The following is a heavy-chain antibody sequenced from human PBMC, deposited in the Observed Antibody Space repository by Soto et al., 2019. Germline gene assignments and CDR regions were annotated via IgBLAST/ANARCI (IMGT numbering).Heavy chain of an antibody. CDR3: AKDRFGRGYSWYYGMDV. Sequence: QVQLVESGGGVVQPGRSLRLSCAASGFTFSSYGMHWVRQAPGKGLECVAVISYDGSNKYYADSVKGRFTISRDNSKNTLYLQMNSLRAEDTAVYYCAKDRFGRGYSWYYGMDVWGQGTTVTVSS. D-gene: IGHD5-18*01. J-gene: IGHJ6*02. CDR1: GFTFSSYG. CDR2: ISYDGSNK. V-gene: IGHV3-30*18.